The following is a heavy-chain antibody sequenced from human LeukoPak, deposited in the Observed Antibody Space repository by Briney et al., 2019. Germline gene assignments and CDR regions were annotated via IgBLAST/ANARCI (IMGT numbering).Heavy chain of an antibody. J-gene: IGHJ4*02. CDR1: GYTFTNYA. CDR2: INAGNGNT. D-gene: IGHD7-27*01. Sequence: GASVKVSCKASGYTFTNYAMHWVRQAPGQRLEWMGWINAGNGNTKYSQEFQGRVTITRDTSASTAYMELSSLRSEDMAVYYCARLGPPELGIDVWGQGTLVTVSS. V-gene: IGHV1-3*03. CDR3: ARLGPPELGIDV.